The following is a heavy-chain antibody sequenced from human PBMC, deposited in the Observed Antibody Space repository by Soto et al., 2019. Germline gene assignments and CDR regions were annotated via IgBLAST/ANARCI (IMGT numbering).Heavy chain of an antibody. D-gene: IGHD1-26*01. CDR3: ARDRRSGTYHSDY. CDR1: GDTFSFYT. CDR2: VNPILSMS. J-gene: IGHJ4*02. Sequence: ASVKVSCKASGDTFSFYTINWVRQAPGLGLEWMGRVNPILSMSNYAQKFQGRVTMTADKSTSTAYMELRSLRSEDTALYYCARDRRSGTYHSDYWGQGILVTVSS. V-gene: IGHV1-69*04.